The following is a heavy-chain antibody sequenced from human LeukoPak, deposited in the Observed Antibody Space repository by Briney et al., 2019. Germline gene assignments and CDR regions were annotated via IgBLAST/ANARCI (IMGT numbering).Heavy chain of an antibody. V-gene: IGHV4-59*01. Sequence: SETLSLTCTVSGGSISSYYWSWIRQPPGKGLEWIGYIYYGGSTNYNPSLKSRVTISVDTSKNQFSLKLSSVTAADTAVYYCARDGGATIRGDYFDYWGQGTLVTVSS. CDR1: GGSISSYY. CDR2: IYYGGST. D-gene: IGHD5-12*01. CDR3: ARDGGATIRGDYFDY. J-gene: IGHJ4*02.